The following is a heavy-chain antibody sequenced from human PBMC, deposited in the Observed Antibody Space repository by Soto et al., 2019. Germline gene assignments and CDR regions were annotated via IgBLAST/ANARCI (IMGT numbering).Heavy chain of an antibody. CDR1: GFTFSDYA. V-gene: IGHV3-30*18. CDR2: VSHDGRNT. J-gene: IGHJ4*02. Sequence: VQLVESGGGVVQPGRSLRLSCAASGFTFSDYAMHWVRQAPGKGLEWVAVVSHDGRNTNYADSVKGRFTISRGSSKKTVSLDMTSLSAEDMAVYYCANSGRQWLVTSDFNYWGQGALVSVPS. D-gene: IGHD6-19*01. CDR3: ANSGRQWLVTSDFNY.